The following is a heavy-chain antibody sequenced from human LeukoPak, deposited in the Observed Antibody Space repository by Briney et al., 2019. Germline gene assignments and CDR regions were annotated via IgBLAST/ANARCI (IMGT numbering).Heavy chain of an antibody. CDR3: ARGNAGHSSSWYAFDF. D-gene: IGHD6-13*01. CDR1: GYTFTTYG. J-gene: IGHJ3*01. CDR2: FSGYNGDT. V-gene: IGHV1-18*01. Sequence: ASVKVFCKASGYTFTTYGINWVRQAPGQGLEWLGWFSGYNGDTNYAQNLQSRVTMTTDTSTNIAYLELRSLRSDDTAVYYCARGNAGHSSSWYAFDFWGQGTVVTVS.